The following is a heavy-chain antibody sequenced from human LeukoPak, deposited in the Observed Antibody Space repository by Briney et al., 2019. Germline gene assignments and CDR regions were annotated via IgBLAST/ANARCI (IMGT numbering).Heavy chain of an antibody. J-gene: IGHJ4*02. Sequence: SETLSLTCTVSGYSISNGYYWGWIRPPPGKGLEWIGSIYYSGSTYYNPSLKSRVTISVDTSKNQFSLKLSSVTAADTGVYYCALEAGVTMVRGAPIGYWGQGTLVTVSS. D-gene: IGHD3-10*01. CDR1: GYSISNGYY. CDR3: ALEAGVTMVRGAPIGY. V-gene: IGHV4-38-2*02. CDR2: IYYSGST.